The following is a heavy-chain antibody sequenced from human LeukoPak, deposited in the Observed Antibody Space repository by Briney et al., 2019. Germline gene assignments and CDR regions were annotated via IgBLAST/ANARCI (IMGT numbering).Heavy chain of an antibody. CDR2: IYTSGST. CDR1: GFTFSNAW. CDR3: AGAYYYYMDV. J-gene: IGHJ6*03. Sequence: PGGSLRLSCAASGFTFSNAWMSWVRQAPGKGLEWIGRIYTSGSTNYNPSLKSRVTMSVDTSKNQFSLKLSSVTAADTAVYYCAGAYYYYMDVWGKGTTVTVSS. V-gene: IGHV4-4*07.